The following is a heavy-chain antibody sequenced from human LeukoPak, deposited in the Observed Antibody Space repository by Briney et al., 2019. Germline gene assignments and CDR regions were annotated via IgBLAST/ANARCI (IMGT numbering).Heavy chain of an antibody. D-gene: IGHD1-26*01. V-gene: IGHV1-18*01. J-gene: IGHJ6*02. Sequence: ASVKASCKASGYTFTSYGISWVRQAPGQGLEWMGWISAYNGNTNYAQKLQGRVTMTTDTSTSTAYMELRSLRSDDTAVYYCARDQWVGATSIYYYGMDVWGQGTTVTVSS. CDR2: ISAYNGNT. CDR3: ARDQWVGATSIYYYGMDV. CDR1: GYTFTSYG.